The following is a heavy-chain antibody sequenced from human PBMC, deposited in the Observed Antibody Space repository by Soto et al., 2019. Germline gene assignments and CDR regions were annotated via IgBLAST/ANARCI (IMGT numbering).Heavy chain of an antibody. Sequence: GGSLRLSCAASGFTFSSYGMHWVRQAPGKGLEWVAVIWYDGSNKYYADSVKGRFTISRDNSKNTLYLQMNSLRAEDTAVYYCARGTTVTFGWFDPWGQGTLVTVSS. CDR2: IWYDGSNK. CDR1: GFTFSSYG. V-gene: IGHV3-33*01. D-gene: IGHD4-4*01. CDR3: ARGTTVTFGWFDP. J-gene: IGHJ5*02.